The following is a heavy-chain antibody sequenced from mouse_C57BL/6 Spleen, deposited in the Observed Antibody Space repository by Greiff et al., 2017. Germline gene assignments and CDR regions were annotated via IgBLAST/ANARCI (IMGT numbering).Heavy chain of an antibody. V-gene: IGHV1-54*01. J-gene: IGHJ1*03. CDR3: ARGFSTTVVGYFDV. D-gene: IGHD1-1*01. CDR2: INPGSGGT. CDR1: GYAFTNYL. Sequence: QVQLQQSGAELVRPGTSVKVSCKASGYAFTNYLIEWVKQRPGQGLEWIGVINPGSGGTNYNEKFKGKATLTADKSSSTAYMQLSSLPSEDSAVYFCARGFSTTVVGYFDVWGTGTTVTVSS.